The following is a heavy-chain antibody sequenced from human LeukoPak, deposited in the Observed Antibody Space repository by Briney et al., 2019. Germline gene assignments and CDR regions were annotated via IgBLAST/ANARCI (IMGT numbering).Heavy chain of an antibody. CDR2: ISSSTSTI. V-gene: IGHV3-48*02. CDR3: ARARSSGYYNHFDY. Sequence: PGGSLRLSCAASGFTFSSYGMNWVRQAPGKGLEWLSYISSSTSTIYYADSVKGRFTISRDNAKNSLYLQMNSLRDEDTAVYYCARARSSGYYNHFDYWGQGTLVTVSS. D-gene: IGHD3-22*01. J-gene: IGHJ4*02. CDR1: GFTFSSYG.